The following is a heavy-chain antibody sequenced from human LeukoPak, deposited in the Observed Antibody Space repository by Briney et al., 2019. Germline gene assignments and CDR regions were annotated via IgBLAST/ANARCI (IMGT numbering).Heavy chain of an antibody. CDR3: ARDPAGPYPIQLWAYYFDY. J-gene: IGHJ4*02. V-gene: IGHV3-7*01. D-gene: IGHD5-18*01. CDR1: GFTFSSYW. CDR2: IKQDESEK. Sequence: GGSLRLSCAVSGFTFSSYWMTWVRQAPGKGLEWVAKIKQDESEKYYVDSVKGRFTTSRDNAKNSLYLQMNSLRAEDTAVYYCARDPAGPYPIQLWAYYFDYWGQGTLVTVSS.